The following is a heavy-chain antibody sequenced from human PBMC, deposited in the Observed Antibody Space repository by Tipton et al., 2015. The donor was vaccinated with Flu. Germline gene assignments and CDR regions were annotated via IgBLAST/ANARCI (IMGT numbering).Heavy chain of an antibody. CDR3: ARVSGITMVRDPYYYYGMDV. CDR2: IIPILGIA. Sequence: QLVQSGAEVKKPGSSVEVSCKASGGTFSSYAISWVRQAPGQGLEWMGRIIPILGIANYAQKFQGRVTITADKSTSTAYMELSSLRSEDTAVYYCARVSGITMVRDPYYYYGMDVWGQGTTVTVSS. CDR1: GGTFSSYA. D-gene: IGHD3-10*01. J-gene: IGHJ6*02. V-gene: IGHV1-69*09.